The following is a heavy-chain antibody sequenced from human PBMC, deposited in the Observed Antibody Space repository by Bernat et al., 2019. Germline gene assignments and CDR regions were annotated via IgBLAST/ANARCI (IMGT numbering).Heavy chain of an antibody. CDR2: ISSSSSTI. CDR3: ERSEMVTTGSCSSTRCYLNSSGGSCSAGFDY. D-gene: IGHD2-2*01. J-gene: IGHJ4*02. V-gene: IGHV3-48*02. CDR1: GFTFSSYS. Sequence: EVQLVESGGGLVQPGGSLRLSCAASGFTFSSYSMNWVRQAPGKGLEWVSYISSSSSTIYYADSVKGRFTISRDNAKNSLYLQMNSLRDEDTAVYYCERSEMVTTGSCSSTRCYLNSSGGSCSAGFDYWGQGTLVTVSS.